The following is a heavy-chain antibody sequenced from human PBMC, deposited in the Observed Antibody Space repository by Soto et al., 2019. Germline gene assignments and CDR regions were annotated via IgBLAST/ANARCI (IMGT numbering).Heavy chain of an antibody. CDR1: GFTLSNHA. CDR3: ASPPRATVTDNIFDF. V-gene: IGHV3-23*01. CDR2: ISGSDGST. D-gene: IGHD4-17*01. J-gene: IGHJ4*02. Sequence: LRLSCTASGFTLSNHAMSWVRQAPGKGLEWVSVISGSDGSTYYADSVGGRFTISRDNSKNTLYLQMSSLRAEDTAVYYCASPPRATVTDNIFDFWGPGTLVTVSS.